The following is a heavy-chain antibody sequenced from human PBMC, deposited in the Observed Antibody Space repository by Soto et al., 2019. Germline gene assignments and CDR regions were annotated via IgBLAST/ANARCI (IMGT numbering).Heavy chain of an antibody. CDR3: ASGNGYSMAHDY. D-gene: IGHD6-13*01. CDR1: GFTLSSYG. V-gene: IGHV3-33*01. Sequence: QVQLVESGGCGVQPGRSLRLSCAASGFTLSSYGMHWVRQAPGKGLEWVAVIWYDGSNKYYADSVKGRFTISRDNSKKTLYLQMNIVRAEDTAVYYCASGNGYSMAHDYWGQGTLVTVSS. CDR2: IWYDGSNK. J-gene: IGHJ4*02.